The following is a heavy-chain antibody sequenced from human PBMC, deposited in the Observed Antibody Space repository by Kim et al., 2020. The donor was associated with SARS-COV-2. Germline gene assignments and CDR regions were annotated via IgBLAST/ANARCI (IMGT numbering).Heavy chain of an antibody. J-gene: IGHJ4*02. CDR3: ARIYCSGGSCYEVDY. Sequence: DSVKRRFTISRDNAKNSLYLQMNSLRAEDTAVYYCARIYCSGGSCYEVDYWGQGTLVTVSS. D-gene: IGHD2-15*01. V-gene: IGHV3-11*01.